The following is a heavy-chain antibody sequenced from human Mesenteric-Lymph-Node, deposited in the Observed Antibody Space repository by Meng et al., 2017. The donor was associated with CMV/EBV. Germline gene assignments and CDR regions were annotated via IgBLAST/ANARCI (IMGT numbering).Heavy chain of an antibody. Sequence: SETLSLTCTVSGGSISSYYWSWIRQPPGKGLEWIGYIYYSGSTNYNPSLKSRVTISVDTSKNQFSLKLSSVTAADTAVYYCAGLEYNWNTDDAFDIWGQGTMVTVSS. J-gene: IGHJ3*02. CDR1: GGSISSYY. CDR2: IYYSGST. D-gene: IGHD1/OR15-1a*01. CDR3: AGLEYNWNTDDAFDI. V-gene: IGHV4-59*01.